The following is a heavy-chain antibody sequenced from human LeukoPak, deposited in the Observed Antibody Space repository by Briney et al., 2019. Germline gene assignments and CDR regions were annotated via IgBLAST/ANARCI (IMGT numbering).Heavy chain of an antibody. CDR3: AKVKRGWGALFDY. Sequence: GGSLRLSCSASGLTLSAYWMSWFRQAPGKGLEWVAFIRYDGSNKYYADSVKGRFTISRDNSKNTLYLQMNSLRAEDTAVYYCAKVKRGWGALFDYWGQGTLVTVSS. CDR2: IRYDGSNK. V-gene: IGHV3-30*02. CDR1: GLTLSAYW. D-gene: IGHD3-16*01. J-gene: IGHJ4*02.